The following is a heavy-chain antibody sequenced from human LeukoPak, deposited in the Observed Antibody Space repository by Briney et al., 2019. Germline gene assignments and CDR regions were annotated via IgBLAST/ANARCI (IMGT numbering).Heavy chain of an antibody. CDR2: IRFDGTNR. Sequence: PGGSLRLSCAASGFTFSHHIMHWVRQAPGKGLEWVSFIRFDGTNRHYVDSVKGRFTISRDNPNNMLYLQMNSLKFDDTAVYCCARDAYHSGDLDQWGEGTLVIVSS. J-gene: IGHJ4*02. D-gene: IGHD3/OR15-3a*01. CDR3: ARDAYHSGDLDQ. CDR1: GFTFSHHI. V-gene: IGHV3-30*02.